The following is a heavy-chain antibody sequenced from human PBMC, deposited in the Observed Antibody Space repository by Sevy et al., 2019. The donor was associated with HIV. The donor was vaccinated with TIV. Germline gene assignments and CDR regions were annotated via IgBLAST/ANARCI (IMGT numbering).Heavy chain of an antibody. CDR2: INNDGSGT. D-gene: IGHD2-15*01. V-gene: IGHV3-74*01. CDR1: GFTFSRYW. J-gene: IGHJ3*02. Sequence: GGSLRLSCAASGFTFSRYWMHWVRQAPGKGLVWVSRINNDGSGTIYADSVKGRFTISRDNAKNTLYLQMHSLRAEDTAAYYCARGGIEHAHAFDIWGQGTLVTVSS. CDR3: ARGGIEHAHAFDI.